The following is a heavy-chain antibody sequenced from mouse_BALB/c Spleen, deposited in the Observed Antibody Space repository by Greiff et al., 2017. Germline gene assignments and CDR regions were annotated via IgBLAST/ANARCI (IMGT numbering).Heavy chain of an antibody. J-gene: IGHJ4*01. D-gene: IGHD1-1*01. Sequence: EVMLVESGGGLVQPGGSRKLSCVASGFTFSDYGMAWVRQAPGKGPEWVAFISNLAYSIYYADTVTGRFTISRENAKNTLYLEMSSLRSEDTAMYYCARDKGRGSIMDYWGQGTSVTVSS. V-gene: IGHV5-15*02. CDR2: ISNLAYSI. CDR1: GFTFSDYG. CDR3: ARDKGRGSIMDY.